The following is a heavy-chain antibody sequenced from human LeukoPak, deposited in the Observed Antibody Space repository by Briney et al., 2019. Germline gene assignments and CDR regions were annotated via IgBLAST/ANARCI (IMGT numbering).Heavy chain of an antibody. Sequence: GGSLRLSCAASGFTFSSYSMNWVRQAPGKGLEWVSSISSSSSYIYYADSVKGRFTISRDNAKNSLYLQMNSLRAEDTAAYYCARDLGEEWLLLRNYYYYMGVWGKGTTVTVSS. CDR3: ARDLGEEWLLLRNYYYYMGV. CDR2: ISSSSSYI. CDR1: GFTFSSYS. D-gene: IGHD3-3*01. V-gene: IGHV3-21*01. J-gene: IGHJ6*03.